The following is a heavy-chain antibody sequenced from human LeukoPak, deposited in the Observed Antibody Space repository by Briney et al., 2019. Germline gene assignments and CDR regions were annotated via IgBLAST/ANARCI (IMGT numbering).Heavy chain of an antibody. D-gene: IGHD2-2*03. Sequence: SETLSLTCAVSGGSISSSNWWSWVRQPPGKGLEWIGEIYHSGSTNYNPSLKSRVTISVDKSKNQFSLKLSSVTAADTAVYYCARDVGYCSSTSCWKYNWFDPWGQGTLVTVPS. J-gene: IGHJ5*02. CDR1: GGSISSSNW. CDR2: IYHSGST. V-gene: IGHV4-4*02. CDR3: ARDVGYCSSTSCWKYNWFDP.